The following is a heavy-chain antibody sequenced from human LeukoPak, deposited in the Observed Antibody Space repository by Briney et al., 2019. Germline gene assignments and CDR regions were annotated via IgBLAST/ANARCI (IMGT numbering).Heavy chain of an antibody. J-gene: IGHJ3*02. D-gene: IGHD5-12*01. CDR1: GFTFSSYA. CDR3: ARVRGYSGYEALGI. Sequence: NPGGSLRLSCAASGFTFSSYAMHWVRQAPGKGLEWVSSISSSSYIYYADSVKGRFTISRDNAKNSLYLQMNSLRAEDTAVYYCARVRGYSGYEALGIWGQGTMVTVSS. CDR2: ISSSSYI. V-gene: IGHV3-21*01.